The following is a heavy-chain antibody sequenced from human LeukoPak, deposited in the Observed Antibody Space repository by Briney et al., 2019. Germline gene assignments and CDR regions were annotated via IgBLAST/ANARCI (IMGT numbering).Heavy chain of an antibody. CDR2: INFGTNT. CDR1: GYSISNGYY. D-gene: IGHD4/OR15-4a*01. J-gene: IGHJ4*02. CDR3: ARLKRGLWSQKPNYYFDF. Sequence: SETLSLTCTVSGYSISNGYYWGWIRQPPGKGLEWIGNINFGTNTYYNPSLKSRVTISADTSKSQFSLRLNSVTAADTAVYYCARLKRGLWSQKPNYYFDFWGQGALVTVSS. V-gene: IGHV4-38-2*02.